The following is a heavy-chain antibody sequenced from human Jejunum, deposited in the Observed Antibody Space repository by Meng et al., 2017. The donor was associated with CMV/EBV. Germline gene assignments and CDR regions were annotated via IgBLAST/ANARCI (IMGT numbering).Heavy chain of an antibody. CDR3: ARHSATAGDY. CDR1: GYSISSGYN. V-gene: IGHV4-38-2*02. J-gene: IGHJ4*02. CDR2: IYHSGNN. Sequence: CTVSGYSISSGYNWDWIRQPPGKGLEWIGSIYHSGNNIYNPSLKGRVTISVDTSKNQFSLKLSSVTAADTAVYYCARHSATAGDYWGQGTLVTVSS. D-gene: IGHD5-18*01.